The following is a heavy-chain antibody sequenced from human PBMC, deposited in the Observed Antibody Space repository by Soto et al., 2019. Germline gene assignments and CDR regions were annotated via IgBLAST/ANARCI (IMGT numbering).Heavy chain of an antibody. CDR3: ARTLALGYCSSTSCIDS. D-gene: IGHD2-2*01. J-gene: IGHJ4*02. CDR1: GGSINSIDYY. V-gene: IGHV4-30-4*01. CDR2: IYYSGST. Sequence: SETLSLTCTVSGGSINSIDYYWSWIRQPPGKGLEWIGYIYYSGSTYYKPSLKSRVTISGDTSKSQFSLKLTSVTAADTAVYYCARTLALGYCSSTSCIDSWGQGSLVTVSS.